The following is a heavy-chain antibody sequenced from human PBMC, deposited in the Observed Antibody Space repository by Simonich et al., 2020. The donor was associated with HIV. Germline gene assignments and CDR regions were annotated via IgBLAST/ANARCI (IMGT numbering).Heavy chain of an antibody. CDR2: LNHSGST. D-gene: IGHD2-2*01. CDR3: ARGFYQRLYYFDY. CDR1: GGSFSGYY. V-gene: IGHV4-34*01. J-gene: IGHJ4*02. Sequence: QVQLQQWGAGLLKPSETLSLTCAVYGGSFSGYYWSWIRQPPGKGLEGIGELNHSGSTNYNPSLKSRVTISVDTSKNQFSLKLSSVTAADTAVYYCARGFYQRLYYFDYWGQGTLVTVSS.